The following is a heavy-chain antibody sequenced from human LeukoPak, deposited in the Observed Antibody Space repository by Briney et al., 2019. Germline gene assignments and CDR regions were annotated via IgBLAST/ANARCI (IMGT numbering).Heavy chain of an antibody. CDR1: GGSISSSTYY. CDR2: IYYSGST. V-gene: IGHV4-39*07. J-gene: IGHJ4*02. D-gene: IGHD3-9*01. CDR3: ARAGRSKKYFDWFKPTGLDY. Sequence: PSETLSLTCTVSGGSISSSTYYWGWIRQPPGKGLEWFGSIYYSGSTYYNPSLKSRVTISVDTSKNQFSLKLSSVTAADTAVYYCARAGRSKKYFDWFKPTGLDYWGQGTLVTVSS.